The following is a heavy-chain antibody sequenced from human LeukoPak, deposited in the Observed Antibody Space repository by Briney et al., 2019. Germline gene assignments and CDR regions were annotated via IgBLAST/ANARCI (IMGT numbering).Heavy chain of an antibody. D-gene: IGHD4-23*01. CDR1: VYTFTDYY. CDR3: ARDTTSVVVEDAFDI. V-gene: IGHV1-2*02. J-gene: IGHJ3*02. Sequence: ASVKVSCKASVYTFTDYYMHWVRQAPGQGLEWMGWINPHSGGTDYARKFQGRVTMTRDTSISVAYMELSRLRSDDTAVYYCARDTTSVVVEDAFDIWGQGTMVTVSS. CDR2: INPHSGGT.